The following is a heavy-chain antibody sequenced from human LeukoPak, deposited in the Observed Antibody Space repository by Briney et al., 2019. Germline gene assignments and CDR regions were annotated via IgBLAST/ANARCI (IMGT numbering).Heavy chain of an antibody. CDR2: IYYSGST. CDR1: GFTVSNNY. CDR3: ARARHYDSSGYYYESWFDP. J-gene: IGHJ5*02. V-gene: IGHV4-30-4*01. Sequence: LRLSCAVSGFTVSNNYMSWIRQPPGKGLEWIGYIYYSGSTYYNPSLKSRVTISVDTSKNQFSLKLSSVTAADTAVYYCARARHYDSSGYYYESWFDPWGQGTLVTVSS. D-gene: IGHD3-22*01.